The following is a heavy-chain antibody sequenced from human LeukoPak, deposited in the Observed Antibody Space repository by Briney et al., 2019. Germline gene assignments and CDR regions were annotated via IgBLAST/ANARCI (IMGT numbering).Heavy chain of an antibody. D-gene: IGHD3-22*01. V-gene: IGHV1-3*01. CDR2: INAGNGNT. Sequence: GASVKVSCKASGYTFTSYAMHWVRQAPGQRLEWMGWINAGNGNTNYAQKLQGRVTMTTDTSTSTAYMELRSLRSDDTAVYYCARVFDSSGYYLNAFDIWGQGTMVTVSS. CDR1: GYTFTSYA. CDR3: ARVFDSSGYYLNAFDI. J-gene: IGHJ3*02.